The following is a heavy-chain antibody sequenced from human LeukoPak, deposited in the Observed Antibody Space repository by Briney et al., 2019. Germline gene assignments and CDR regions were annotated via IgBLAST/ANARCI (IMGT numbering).Heavy chain of an antibody. V-gene: IGHV6-1*01. CDR3: ARGTWGSTYYFDY. CDR2: TYYRSKWYS. CDR1: GDSVSTNNTA. D-gene: IGHD7-27*01. Sequence: SQTLSLTCAISGDSVSTNNTAWNWIRQSPSRGLEWLGRTYYRSKWYSNYAVSVRSRIIINPDTSKNQFSLQLNSVTPEDTALYSCARGTWGSTYYFDYWGQGTLVTVSS. J-gene: IGHJ4*02.